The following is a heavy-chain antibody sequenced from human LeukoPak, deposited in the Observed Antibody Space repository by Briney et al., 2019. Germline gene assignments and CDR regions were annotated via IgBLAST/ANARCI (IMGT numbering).Heavy chain of an antibody. Sequence: PGGSLRLSCAASGFTFSNHFMHWVRQAPGKGLLWVSRINPDGTTTYHADSVKGRFTVSRDNADNALYLQMHNLRDEDTALYYFTRGLSETHNAFDLWGQGTLVTVSS. V-gene: IGHV3-74*01. CDR3: TRGLSETHNAFDL. D-gene: IGHD6-25*01. CDR1: GFTFSNHF. CDR2: INPDGTTT. J-gene: IGHJ3*01.